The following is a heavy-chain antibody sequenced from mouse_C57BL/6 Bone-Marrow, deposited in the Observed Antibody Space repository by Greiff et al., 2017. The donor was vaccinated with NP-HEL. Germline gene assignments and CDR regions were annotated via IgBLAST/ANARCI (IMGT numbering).Heavy chain of an antibody. CDR2: ISGGGGNT. CDR3: ARLYGYLFAY. V-gene: IGHV5-9*01. D-gene: IGHD2-2*01. Sequence: EVKLVESGGGLVKPGGSLKLSCAASGFTFSSYTMSWVRQTPEKRLEWVATISGGGGNTYYPDSVKGRFTISRDNAKNTLYLQMSSLRSEDTALYYCARLYGYLFAYWGQGTLVTVSA. CDR1: GFTFSSYT. J-gene: IGHJ3*01.